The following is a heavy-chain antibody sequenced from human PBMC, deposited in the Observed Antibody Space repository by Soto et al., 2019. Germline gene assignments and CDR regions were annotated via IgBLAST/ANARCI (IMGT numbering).Heavy chain of an antibody. Sequence: GGSLRLSCTVSGITFDNYAMSWVRQAPGQGLEWVGFIRSRAYGGTTEYAASMKGRFTVSRDDSKKIAYLQMNSLKIEDTAVYYCARDRGVYSSGWFNHKISYGMDVWGQGTTVTVSS. CDR2: IRSRAYGGTT. CDR3: ARDRGVYSSGWFNHKISYGMDV. V-gene: IGHV3-49*04. CDR1: GITFDNYA. D-gene: IGHD6-19*01. J-gene: IGHJ6*02.